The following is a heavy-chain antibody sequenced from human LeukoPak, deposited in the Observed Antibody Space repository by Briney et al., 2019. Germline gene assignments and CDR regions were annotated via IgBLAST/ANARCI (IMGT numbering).Heavy chain of an antibody. Sequence: PGGSLRLSCAASGFSFSSYWMHWVRQAPGKGLEWVSLISGDGGSTYYADSVKGRFTISRDNSKNSLYLQMNSLRTEDTALYYCAKDSDLQDYSSGYYSVYGMDVWGQGTTVTVSS. D-gene: IGHD3-22*01. CDR2: ISGDGGST. J-gene: IGHJ6*02. V-gene: IGHV3-43*02. CDR1: GFSFSSYW. CDR3: AKDSDLQDYSSGYYSVYGMDV.